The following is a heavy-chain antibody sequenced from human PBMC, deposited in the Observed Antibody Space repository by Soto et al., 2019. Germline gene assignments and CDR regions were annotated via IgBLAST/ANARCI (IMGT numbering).Heavy chain of an antibody. CDR1: GSSISSGDFY. J-gene: IGHJ4*02. CDR2: IYYSGST. CDR3: GRGGYYYDSSGPLDH. D-gene: IGHD3-22*01. V-gene: IGHV4-30-4*01. Sequence: SETLSLTCTVSGSSISSGDFYWSWIRQAPGKGLEWIGYIYYSGSTYYNPSLKSRVTLSVDTSKNQFSLKLTSVTAADTAVYYCGRGGYYYDSSGPLDHWGQGTLVTVSS.